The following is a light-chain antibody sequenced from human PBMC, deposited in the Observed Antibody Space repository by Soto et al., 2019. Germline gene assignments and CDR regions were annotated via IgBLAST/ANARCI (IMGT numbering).Light chain of an antibody. J-gene: IGKJ5*01. CDR2: DAS. V-gene: IGKV1-33*01. Sequence: DIPMTQAPSSLSASLGDRVTITCQASQDIGNYLNWYQQRPGKAPKLLILDASSLDTGVPSRFSGSGSGTDFTFTISSLQSEDIATYYCQQYYNVPITFGQGTRLEI. CDR3: QQYYNVPIT. CDR1: QDIGNY.